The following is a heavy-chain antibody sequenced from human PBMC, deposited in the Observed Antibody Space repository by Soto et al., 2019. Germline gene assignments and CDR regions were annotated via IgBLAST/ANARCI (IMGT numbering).Heavy chain of an antibody. CDR2: IYYSGST. CDR3: ARHNIPDTAMANLDWFDP. Sequence: SSTLSLTCTVSFSSILSAGYYWGWIRQPPGKGLEWIGSIYYSGSTYYNPSLKSRVTISVDTSKNQFSLKLSSVTAADTAVYYCARHNIPDTAMANLDWFDPWGQGTLVTVSS. J-gene: IGHJ5*02. CDR1: FSSILSAGYY. D-gene: IGHD5-18*01. V-gene: IGHV4-39*01.